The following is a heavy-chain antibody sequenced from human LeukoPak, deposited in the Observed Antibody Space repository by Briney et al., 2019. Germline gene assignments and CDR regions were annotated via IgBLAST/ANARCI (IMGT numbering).Heavy chain of an antibody. Sequence: PSGTLSLTCTVSGGSISSYYWSWIRQPAGKGLEWIGRIYTSGSTNYNPSLKSRVTMSVDTSKNQFSLKLSSVTAADTAVYYCARHLSIAAAGTFHGMDVWGQGTTVTVSS. V-gene: IGHV4-4*07. J-gene: IGHJ6*02. CDR3: ARHLSIAAAGTFHGMDV. CDR2: IYTSGST. D-gene: IGHD6-13*01. CDR1: GGSISSYY.